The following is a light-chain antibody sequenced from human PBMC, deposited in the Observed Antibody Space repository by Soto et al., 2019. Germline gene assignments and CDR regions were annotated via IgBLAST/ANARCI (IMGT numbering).Light chain of an antibody. V-gene: IGKV3-20*01. CDR1: QSVRNNY. Sequence: EIVLTQSPGTLSLSPGERATLSCRASQSVRNNYLAWYQQKPGQAPRFLIYDASTRDTGIPDRFSGSGSGTDFTLTISTLEPEDFAVYYCQQYGRSPWTFGQGTKVEIK. J-gene: IGKJ1*01. CDR2: DAS. CDR3: QQYGRSPWT.